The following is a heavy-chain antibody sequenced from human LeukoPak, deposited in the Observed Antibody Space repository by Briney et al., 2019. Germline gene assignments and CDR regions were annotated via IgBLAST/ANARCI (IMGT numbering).Heavy chain of an antibody. V-gene: IGHV4-34*01. CDR1: GGSFSGYY. CDR2: INHSGST. CDR3: ATLVGYCSGGSCPNWFDP. D-gene: IGHD2-15*01. J-gene: IGHJ5*02. Sequence: SETLSLTCAVYGGSFSGYYWSWIRQPPGKGLEWIGEINHSGSTNYNPSLKSRVTISVDTSKNQFSLKLSSVTAADTAVYYCATLVGYCSGGSCPNWFDPWGQGTLVTVSS.